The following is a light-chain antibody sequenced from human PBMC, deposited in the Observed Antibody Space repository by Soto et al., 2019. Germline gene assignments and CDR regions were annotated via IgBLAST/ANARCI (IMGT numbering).Light chain of an antibody. J-gene: IGLJ2*01. Sequence: QSALTQPPSASGSPGQSVTIYCTGTSSDVGGYNYVSWYQQHPGKAPKLMISEVSKRPSGVPDRFSGSKSGNTASLTVSGLHAEDEADYYCSSFAGNNNLVFGAWTKLTVL. CDR2: EVS. V-gene: IGLV2-8*01. CDR1: SSDVGGYNY. CDR3: SSFAGNNNLV.